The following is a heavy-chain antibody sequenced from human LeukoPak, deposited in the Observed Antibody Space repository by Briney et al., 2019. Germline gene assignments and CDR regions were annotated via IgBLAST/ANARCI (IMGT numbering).Heavy chain of an antibody. Sequence: GGSLRLSCGASGFTLSDHYIDWVRQAPGKGLEWVGRSRDKANSYSTEYAASVEGRFTISRDDSKNSLYLQMNSLKTEDTAVHYCAPLSPLDWGQGTLVTVSS. CDR1: GFTLSDHY. CDR3: APLSPLD. J-gene: IGHJ4*02. CDR2: SRDKANSYST. V-gene: IGHV3-72*01.